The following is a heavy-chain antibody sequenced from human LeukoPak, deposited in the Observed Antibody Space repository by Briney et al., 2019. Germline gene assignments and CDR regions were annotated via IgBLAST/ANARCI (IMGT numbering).Heavy chain of an antibody. V-gene: IGHV4-61*02. CDR3: ARGGMITFGGVIVEN. Sequence: PSQTLSLTCTVSGGSISSGSYYWSWIRQPAGKGLERVGRIYPSGSTNYNPSLKSRVTISVDTSKNQFSLKLSSVTAADTAVYYCARGGMITFGGVIVENWGQGTLVTVSS. D-gene: IGHD3-16*02. CDR1: GGSISSGSYY. CDR2: IYPSGST. J-gene: IGHJ4*02.